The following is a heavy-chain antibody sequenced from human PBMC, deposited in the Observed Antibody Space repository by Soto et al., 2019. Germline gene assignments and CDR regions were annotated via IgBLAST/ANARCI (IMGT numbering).Heavy chain of an antibody. CDR2: ISYDGSNT. Sequence: QVQLVESGGGVVQPGRSLRLSWEASGFASSSYGMHWVGQAPGKGLEWVAIISYDGSNTYYADSVKGRFTIARDNSKNTLYLQMNSLRAEDTSVYYCAKEGGLSGSYYISSSYYFDYWGQGTLVTVSS. CDR3: AKEGGLSGSYYISSSYYFDY. V-gene: IGHV3-30*18. D-gene: IGHD1-26*01. J-gene: IGHJ4*02. CDR1: GFASSSYG.